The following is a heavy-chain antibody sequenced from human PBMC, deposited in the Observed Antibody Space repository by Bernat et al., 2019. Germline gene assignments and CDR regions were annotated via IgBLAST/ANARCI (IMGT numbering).Heavy chain of an antibody. D-gene: IGHD6-13*01. V-gene: IGHV4-59*01. CDR1: GGSISSYY. J-gene: IGHJ5*02. CDR3: ARVSGDSSSWYGIGGWFDP. Sequence: QVQLQESGPGLVKPSETLSLTCTVSGGSISSYYWSWIRQPPGKGLEWIGYIYYSGSTNYNPSLKSRVTISVDTSKNQFSLKLSSVTAADTAGYYCARVSGDSSSWYGIGGWFDPWGQGTLVTVSS. CDR2: IYYSGST.